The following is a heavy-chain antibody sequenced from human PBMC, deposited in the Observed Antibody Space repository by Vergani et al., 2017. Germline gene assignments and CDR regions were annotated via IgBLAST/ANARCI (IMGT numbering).Heavy chain of an antibody. J-gene: IGHJ3*02. CDR3: VRDQVTMLRGSDALDI. Sequence: EVQLVESGGDLVQPGRSLRLSCTASGFTFGYYAMDWFRQAPGQGLGGVGGIRSKAYGQATIYAASVKGRFTISRDDSKSMAYLQINHLQTEDTAMYYCVRDQVTMLRGSDALDIWGQGTMVTVSS. D-gene: IGHD3-10*01. V-gene: IGHV3-49*03. CDR2: IRSKAYGQAT. CDR1: GFTFGYYA.